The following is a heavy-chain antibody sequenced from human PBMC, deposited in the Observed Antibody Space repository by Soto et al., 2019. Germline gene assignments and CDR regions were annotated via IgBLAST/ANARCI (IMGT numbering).Heavy chain of an antibody. CDR1: GGSISSYY. CDR3: ARAIAAAGTIWFDP. D-gene: IGHD6-13*01. CDR2: IYYSGST. V-gene: IGHV4-59*01. J-gene: IGHJ5*02. Sequence: SETLSLTCTVSGGSISSYYWSWIRQPPGKGLEWIGYIYYSGSTNYNPSLKSRVTISVDTSKNQFSLKLSSVTAADTAVYYCARAIAAAGTIWFDPWGQGTLVNVSS.